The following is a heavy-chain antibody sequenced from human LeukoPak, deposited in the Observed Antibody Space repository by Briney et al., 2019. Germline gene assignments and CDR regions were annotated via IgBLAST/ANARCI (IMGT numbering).Heavy chain of an antibody. J-gene: IGHJ6*02. V-gene: IGHV4-31*03. CDR1: GGSISSGGYY. Sequence: PSETLSLTCTVSGGSISSGGYYWSWIRQHPGKGLEWIGYIYYSGSTYYNPSLKSRVTISVVTSKNQFSLKLSSVTAADTAVYYCARGSATRHYYYYGMDVWGQGTTVTVSS. D-gene: IGHD6-6*01. CDR2: IYYSGST. CDR3: ARGSATRHYYYYGMDV.